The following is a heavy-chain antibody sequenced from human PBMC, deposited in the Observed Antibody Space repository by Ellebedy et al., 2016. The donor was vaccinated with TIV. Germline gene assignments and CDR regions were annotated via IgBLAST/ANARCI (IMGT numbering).Heavy chain of an antibody. CDR3: ARRGSYGDYAVQVNSWFDT. CDR1: GFSFRSYW. J-gene: IGHJ5*02. CDR2: IYQDGSDQ. D-gene: IGHD4-17*01. V-gene: IGHV3-7*01. Sequence: GESLKISCAASGFSFRSYWMSWVRQAPGTGLEWVANIYQDGSDQYYADSVKGRFTISRDNANKSLFLQMNSLRVDDTAVYYCARRGSYGDYAVQVNSWFDTWGQGTLVSVSS.